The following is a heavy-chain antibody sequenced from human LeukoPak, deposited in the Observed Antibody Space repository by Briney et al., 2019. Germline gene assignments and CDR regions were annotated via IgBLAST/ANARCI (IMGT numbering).Heavy chain of an antibody. CDR1: GYRFTSNW. D-gene: IGHD3-16*01. Sequence: GESLQISCKGSGYRFTSNWIAWGRQMPGKGLEWMGIIYPGDSDTRYSPSFQGQVTISADKSISTAYLQWSSLRASDTAIYFCAYGKYYFDYWGQGTLVTVSS. V-gene: IGHV5-51*01. CDR2: IYPGDSDT. CDR3: AYGKYYFDY. J-gene: IGHJ4*02.